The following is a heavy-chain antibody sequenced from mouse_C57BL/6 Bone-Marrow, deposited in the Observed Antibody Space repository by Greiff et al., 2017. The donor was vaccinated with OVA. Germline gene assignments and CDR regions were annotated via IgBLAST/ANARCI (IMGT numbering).Heavy chain of an antibody. D-gene: IGHD1-3*01. V-gene: IGHV1-55*01. J-gene: IGHJ2*01. CDR3: AIYDPYYFDD. CDR1: GYTFTSYW. Sequence: QVQLQQPGADLVKPGASVKMSCKASGYTFTSYWITWVQQTPGQGLEWIGDIYPGSGSTNYTEKFKSKAILTVDTSSSTAYMQLSSLTSEVSALYYCAIYDPYYFDDWGQGTTRTGSA. CDR2: IYPGSGST.